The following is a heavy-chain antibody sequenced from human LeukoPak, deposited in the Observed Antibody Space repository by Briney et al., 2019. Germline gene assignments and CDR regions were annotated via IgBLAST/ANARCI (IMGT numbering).Heavy chain of an antibody. CDR1: GFTFSSYG. CDR3: AKGGGRGHGMDV. D-gene: IGHD3-16*01. Sequence: GGSLRLSCAASGFTFSSYGMHWVRQAPGKGLEWVAVISYDGSNKYYADSVKGRFTISRDNSKNTLYLQMNSLGAEDTAVYYCAKGGGRGHGMDVWGQGTTVTVSS. V-gene: IGHV3-30*18. J-gene: IGHJ6*02. CDR2: ISYDGSNK.